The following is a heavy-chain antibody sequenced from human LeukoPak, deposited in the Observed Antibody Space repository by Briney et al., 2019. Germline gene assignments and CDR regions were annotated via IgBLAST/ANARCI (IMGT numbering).Heavy chain of an antibody. Sequence: ASVKVSCKASGYTLTDKYLHWVRQAPGQRLEWMGWINPNNGDTTYAQKFQGRVTMTRDTSISTAYMELSRLTSDDTAVYYCAREEQYNMYFDYWGQGTLVTVSS. CDR1: GYTLTDKY. CDR3: AREEQYNMYFDY. V-gene: IGHV1-2*02. CDR2: INPNNGDT. J-gene: IGHJ4*02. D-gene: IGHD1/OR15-1a*01.